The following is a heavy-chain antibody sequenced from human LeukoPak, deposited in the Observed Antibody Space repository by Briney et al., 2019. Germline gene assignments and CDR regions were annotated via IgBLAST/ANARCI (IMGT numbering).Heavy chain of an antibody. J-gene: IGHJ4*02. CDR3: ARGIFPPFCGGDCYSGYFDY. CDR2: INPNSGDT. V-gene: IGHV1-2*02. CDR1: GYTFNGYY. Sequence: ALVKVSCKASGYTFNGYYMHWVRQAPGQGLEWMGWINPNSGDTKNAQKFQGRVAMTRDTSISTAYIELSRLRSDDTAVYYCARGIFPPFCGGDCYSGYFDYWGQGTLVTVSS. D-gene: IGHD2-21*02.